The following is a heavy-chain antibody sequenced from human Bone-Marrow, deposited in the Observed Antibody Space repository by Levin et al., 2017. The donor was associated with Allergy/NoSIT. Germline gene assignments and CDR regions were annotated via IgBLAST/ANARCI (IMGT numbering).Heavy chain of an antibody. CDR2: ISGSGTAT. Sequence: AGGSLRLSCAASGFTFGSDAMTWVRQAPGKGLEWVCVISGSGTATFYADSVKGRFTISRDNSKNTVYLQMHGLRAEDTAIYYCAKRGGGVDTEIDYWGQGTLVTVSS. V-gene: IGHV3-23*01. D-gene: IGHD2-15*01. J-gene: IGHJ4*02. CDR3: AKRGGGVDTEIDY. CDR1: GFTFGSDA.